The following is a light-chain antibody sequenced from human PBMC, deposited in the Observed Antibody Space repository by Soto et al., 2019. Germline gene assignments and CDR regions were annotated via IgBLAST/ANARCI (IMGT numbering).Light chain of an antibody. J-gene: IGLJ1*01. CDR3: NSYTGTSSRYV. Sequence: QSVLTQPASVSGSPGQSITISCTGTSSGIGTYNYVSWYQQHTGKAPKLMIFDVSYRPSGVSNRFSGSKSDNTASLTISGLQAEDEADYYCNSYTGTSSRYVFGTGTKVTVL. V-gene: IGLV2-14*03. CDR2: DVS. CDR1: SSGIGTYNY.